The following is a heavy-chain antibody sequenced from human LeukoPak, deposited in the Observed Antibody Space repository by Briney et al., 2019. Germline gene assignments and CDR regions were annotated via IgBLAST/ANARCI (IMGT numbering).Heavy chain of an antibody. V-gene: IGHV3-33*06. J-gene: IGHJ4*02. D-gene: IGHD3-9*01. CDR3: AKGLTRRYLDY. CDR2: IWYDGSNK. CDR1: GFTFSDYY. Sequence: GGSLRLSCAASGFTFSDYYMSWIRQAPGKGLEWVAVIWYDGSNKYYRDSIKGRFTISRDNSKNTLYLQMNSLRAEDTAVYYCAKGLTRRYLDYWGQGTLVTVSS.